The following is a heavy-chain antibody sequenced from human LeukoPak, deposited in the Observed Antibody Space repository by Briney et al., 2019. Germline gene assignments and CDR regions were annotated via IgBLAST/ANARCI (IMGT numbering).Heavy chain of an antibody. CDR2: INAGNGNT. V-gene: IGHV1-3*01. D-gene: IGHD6-13*01. Sequence: ASVKVSCKASGYTFTSYAMHWVRQAPGQRLEWMGWINAGNGNTKYSQKFQGRVTITRDTSASTAYMELSSLRSDDTAVYYCARQSAVPYNWFDPWGQGTLVTVSS. CDR1: GYTFTSYA. J-gene: IGHJ5*02. CDR3: ARQSAVPYNWFDP.